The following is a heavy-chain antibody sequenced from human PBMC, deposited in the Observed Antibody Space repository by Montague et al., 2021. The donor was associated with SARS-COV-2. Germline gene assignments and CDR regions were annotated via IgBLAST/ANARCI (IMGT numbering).Heavy chain of an antibody. Sequence: TLSLTCTVSGDSINSGSYYWSWIRQPAGKGLEWIGRNYTSGRTNYNPSLRSRINMSLDTSKSRFSLNLTSVTAADTAVYYCSGPDWLKHWGQGALVTVSS. V-gene: IGHV4-61*02. CDR2: NYTSGRT. CDR1: GDSINSGSYY. J-gene: IGHJ1*01. CDR3: SGPDWLKH. D-gene: IGHD3-9*01.